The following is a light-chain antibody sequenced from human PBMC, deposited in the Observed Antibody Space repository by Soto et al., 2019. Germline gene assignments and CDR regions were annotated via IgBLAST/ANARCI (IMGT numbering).Light chain of an antibody. CDR2: DAS. Sequence: EIVLTQSPGTLSLSPGERATLSCRASQSVSSNYLAWYQQKPGQPPRLLIYDASTRATATPDRFSGSGSGTDFTLTISRLEPEDFAVYYCQQYGNSWTFGQGTKVDIK. J-gene: IGKJ1*01. V-gene: IGKV3-20*01. CDR1: QSVSSNY. CDR3: QQYGNSWT.